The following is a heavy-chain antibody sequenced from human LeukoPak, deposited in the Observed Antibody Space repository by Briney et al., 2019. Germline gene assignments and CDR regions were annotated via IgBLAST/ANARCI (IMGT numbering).Heavy chain of an antibody. CDR1: GFTFSSYA. J-gene: IGHJ4*02. CDR3: AKDGLWFGESDYFDY. CDR2: ISGSGRST. V-gene: IGHV3-23*01. D-gene: IGHD3-10*01. Sequence: GGSLRLSCAASGFTFSSYAMSWVRQAPGKGLEWVSAISGSGRSTYYADSVKGRFTISRDNSKNTLYLQMNSLRAEDTAVYYCAKDGLWFGESDYFDYWGQGTLVTVSS.